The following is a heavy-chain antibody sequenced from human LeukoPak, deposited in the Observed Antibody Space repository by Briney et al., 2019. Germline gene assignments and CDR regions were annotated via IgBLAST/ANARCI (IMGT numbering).Heavy chain of an antibody. Sequence: GGSLRLSSAASGFTFSTYAMNWVRQAPGKGLEWVSGISGSGGSTYYADSVKGRFTISRDNSKNTLYLQMNSLRAEDTAVYYCAKGKRLGGYDWGNFMYYFDYWGQGTLVTVSS. D-gene: IGHD3-16*01. V-gene: IGHV3-23*01. J-gene: IGHJ4*02. CDR3: AKGKRLGGYDWGNFMYYFDY. CDR2: ISGSGGST. CDR1: GFTFSTYA.